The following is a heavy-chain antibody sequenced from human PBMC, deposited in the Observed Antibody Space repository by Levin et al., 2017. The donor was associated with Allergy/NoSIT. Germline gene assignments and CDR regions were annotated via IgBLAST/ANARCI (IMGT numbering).Heavy chain of an antibody. CDR2: ISGSGGST. Sequence: GGSLRLSCAASGFTFSSYAMSWVRQAPGKGLEWVSAISGSGGSTYYADSVKGRFTISRDNSKNTLYLQMNSLRAEDTAVYYCAKAPWGDYIWGSYRPTAGYFDLWGRGTLVTVSS. CDR1: GFTFSSYA. D-gene: IGHD3-16*02. J-gene: IGHJ2*01. CDR3: AKAPWGDYIWGSYRPTAGYFDL. V-gene: IGHV3-23*01.